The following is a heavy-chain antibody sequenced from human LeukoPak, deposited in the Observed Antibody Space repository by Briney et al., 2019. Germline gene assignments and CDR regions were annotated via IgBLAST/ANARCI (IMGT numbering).Heavy chain of an antibody. J-gene: IGHJ4*02. CDR2: INTNTGNP. D-gene: IGHD3-3*01. CDR1: GYTFTSYA. CDR3: ARDRANYDFWSGYFHPSQYYFAY. V-gene: IGHV7-4-1*02. Sequence: GASVKVSCKASGYTFTSYAMNWVRQAPGQGLEWMGWINTNTGNPTYAQGFTGRFVFSLDTSVSTAYLQISSLKAEDTAVYYCARDRANYDFWSGYFHPSQYYFAYWGQGTLVTVSS.